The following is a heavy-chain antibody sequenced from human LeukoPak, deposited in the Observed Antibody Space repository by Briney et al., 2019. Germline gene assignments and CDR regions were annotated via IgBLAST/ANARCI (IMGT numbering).Heavy chain of an antibody. CDR2: ISWNSGSI. J-gene: IGHJ4*02. D-gene: IGHD3-10*01. CDR3: AKGGWGYYYGSGSYPQFDY. CDR1: GFTFDDYA. V-gene: IGHV3-9*01. Sequence: GGSLRLSCAASGFTFDDYAMHWVRQAPGKGLEWVPGISWNSGSIGYADSVKGRFTISRDNAKNSLYLQMNSLRAEDTALYYCAKGGWGYYYGSGSYPQFDYWGQGTLVTVSS.